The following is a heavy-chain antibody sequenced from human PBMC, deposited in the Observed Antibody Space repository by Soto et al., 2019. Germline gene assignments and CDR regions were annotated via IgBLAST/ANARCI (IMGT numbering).Heavy chain of an antibody. V-gene: IGHV3-23*01. CDR1: GFTFSNYA. Sequence: EVQLLESGGGLVQPGGSLRLSCAASGFTFSNYAMSWVRQAPGRGLEWVSVISGSGGNLYYADSVKGRFTISRDNPKNTLHLQVNSLRGEDTAVYYCAKSAVTGALDLWGQGTMVTVSS. J-gene: IGHJ3*01. CDR2: ISGSGGNL. D-gene: IGHD2-21*02. CDR3: AKSAVTGALDL.